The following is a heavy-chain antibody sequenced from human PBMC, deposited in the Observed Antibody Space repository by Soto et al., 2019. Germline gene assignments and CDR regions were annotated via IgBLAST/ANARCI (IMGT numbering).Heavy chain of an antibody. CDR3: ARHRYGDTLWGQDELDY. CDR1: GFTFSSYA. J-gene: IGHJ4*02. CDR2: ISDSGNST. V-gene: IGHV3-23*01. Sequence: PGGSLRLSCAASGFTFSSYAMSWVRQAPGKGLEWVSTISDSGNSTYSADSVKGRFTISRDNSKNTLYLQMNSLRAEDTAVYYCARHRYGDTLWGQDELDYWGQGTLVTVSS. D-gene: IGHD4-17*01.